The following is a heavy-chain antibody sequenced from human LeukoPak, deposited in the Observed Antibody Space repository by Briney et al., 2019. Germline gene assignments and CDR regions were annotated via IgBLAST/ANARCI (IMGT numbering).Heavy chain of an antibody. Sequence: TGGSLRLSCAASGFIFSDYYMTWVRQAPGKGLEWVSYISNSETSVDYAESVKGRFTISRDNAKNPLLLQMNSLRAEDTAVYYCARLSSYRYSGYDVFDFWGQGTLVTVSS. CDR2: ISNSETSV. V-gene: IGHV3-11*01. CDR3: ARLSSYRYSGYDVFDF. D-gene: IGHD5-12*01. CDR1: GFIFSDYY. J-gene: IGHJ4*02.